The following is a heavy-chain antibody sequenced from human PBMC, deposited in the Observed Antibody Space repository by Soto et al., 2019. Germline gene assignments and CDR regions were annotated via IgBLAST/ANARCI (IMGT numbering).Heavy chain of an antibody. D-gene: IGHD3-22*01. CDR2: ISFDASNK. V-gene: IGHV3-30*18. Sequence: GGSLRLSCAASGFTFSTYGMHWVRQAPGKGLEWVALISFDASNKYYADSVKGRFTISRDNSKNTLFLLMDSLRAEDTAVYYCAKEHDGSGYFQQYGMDVWGQGNTVTVSS. CDR3: AKEHDGSGYFQQYGMDV. CDR1: GFTFSTYG. J-gene: IGHJ6*02.